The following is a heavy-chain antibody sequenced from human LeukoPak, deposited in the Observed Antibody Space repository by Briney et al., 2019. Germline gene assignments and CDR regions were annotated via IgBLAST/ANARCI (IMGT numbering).Heavy chain of an antibody. D-gene: IGHD1-14*01. CDR2: VHPDSGNT. CDR1: GYPFSTWE. V-gene: IGHV1-8*01. CDR3: ARGPRNDP. J-gene: IGHJ5*02. Sequence: ASVKVSCKTSGYPFSTWEINWVRQAAGQGLEWLGWVHPDSGNTDYAQKFRGRVTMSRDTSTSTAYMELSGLRLNDTAVYFCARGPRNDPWGQGTLVTVSS.